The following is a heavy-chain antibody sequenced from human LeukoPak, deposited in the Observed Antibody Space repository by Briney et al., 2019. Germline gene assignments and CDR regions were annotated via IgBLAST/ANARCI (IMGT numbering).Heavy chain of an antibody. Sequence: SETLSLTCTVSGGSISSYYWSWIRQPAGKGLDWIGRIYTSGSTNYNPSLKSRVTMSVDTSKNQFSLKLSSVTAADTAVYYCARAGYCSGGSCYHDAFDIWGQGTMVTVSS. D-gene: IGHD2-15*01. CDR2: IYTSGST. J-gene: IGHJ3*02. CDR3: ARAGYCSGGSCYHDAFDI. CDR1: GGSISSYY. V-gene: IGHV4-4*07.